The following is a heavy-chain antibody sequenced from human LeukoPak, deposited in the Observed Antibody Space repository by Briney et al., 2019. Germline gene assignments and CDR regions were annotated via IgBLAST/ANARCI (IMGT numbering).Heavy chain of an antibody. CDR2: TNPNSGGT. Sequence: ASVKVSCKASGYTFTGYYMHWVRQAPGQGLEWMGWTNPNSGGTNYAQKFQGRVTMTRDTSISTAYMELSRLRSDDTAVYYCARDLGLRYALTGFDYWGQGTLVTVSS. CDR1: GYTFTGYY. D-gene: IGHD3-9*01. J-gene: IGHJ4*02. CDR3: ARDLGLRYALTGFDY. V-gene: IGHV1-2*02.